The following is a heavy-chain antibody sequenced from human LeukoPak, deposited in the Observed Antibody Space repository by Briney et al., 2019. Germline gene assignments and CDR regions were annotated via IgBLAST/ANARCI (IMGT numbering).Heavy chain of an antibody. CDR2: INPNCGDT. V-gene: IGHV1-2*02. D-gene: IGHD3-3*02. CDR1: GYTFIVYY. J-gene: IGHJ4*02. CDR3: ASISHVWSGYYTENFDY. Sequence: ASVKVSCKASGYTFIVYYIHWVRQAPGPGLEWMGWINPNCGDTNYAQKFQGRVTMTRDTSISTAYMELSRLRSDDTAVYYCASISHVWSGYYTENFDYWGQGTLVTVSS.